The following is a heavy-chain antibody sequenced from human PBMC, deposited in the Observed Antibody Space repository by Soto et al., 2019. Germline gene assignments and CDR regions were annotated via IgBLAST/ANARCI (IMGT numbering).Heavy chain of an antibody. CDR2: ISWNSRNR. J-gene: IGHJ4*02. Sequence: PGGSLRLSCGASGFTFQDRTMHWVRQAPGKGLEWVSLISWNSRNRFYADSVKGRFTISRDNSKNSVYLQMNSLTTEDTALYYCEKEMGEWLPLDYWGQGVQVTVSS. V-gene: IGHV3-43*01. CDR3: EKEMGEWLPLDY. CDR1: GFTFQDRT. D-gene: IGHD3-3*01.